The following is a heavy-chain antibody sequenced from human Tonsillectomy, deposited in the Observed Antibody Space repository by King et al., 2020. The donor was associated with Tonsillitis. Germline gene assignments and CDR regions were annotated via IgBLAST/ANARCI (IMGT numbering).Heavy chain of an antibody. Sequence: VQLVQSGSELRKPGASVRISCKASGYRFTRYVVNWVRQAPGQGLEWLGCINTDTGTPKYAQGLTGRFLFSLATSLDTAYLWINNLEAEDTALYYCTRGDNDGALEIWGQGTMVTVGS. D-gene: IGHD1-1*01. CDR2: INTDTGTP. J-gene: IGHJ3*02. CDR1: GYRFTRYV. CDR3: TRGDNDGALEI. V-gene: IGHV7-4-1*02.